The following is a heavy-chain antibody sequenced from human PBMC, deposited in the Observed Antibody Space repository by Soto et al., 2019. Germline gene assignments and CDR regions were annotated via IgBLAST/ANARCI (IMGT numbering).Heavy chain of an antibody. J-gene: IGHJ5*02. CDR2: INKDATT. CDR1: GFSLSRAW. CDR3: AREDFWSFA. Sequence: EVQLAESGGGFVEPGGSLRLSCVVSGFSLSRAWMDWVHQVPGKGLVWVSRINKDATTTYADSVKGRFTISRDTAKNTLYLQMNSLRAEDTALYYCAREDFWSFAWGQGTLVTVSS. D-gene: IGHD3-3*01. V-gene: IGHV3-74*01.